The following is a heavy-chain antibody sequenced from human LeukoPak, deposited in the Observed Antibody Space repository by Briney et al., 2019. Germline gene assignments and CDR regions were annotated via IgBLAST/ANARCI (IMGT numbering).Heavy chain of an antibody. J-gene: IGHJ5*02. CDR2: INHSGST. Sequence: SETLSLTCAVYGGSFSGYYWSWIRQPPGKGLEWIGEINHSGSTNYNPSLKSRVTISVDASKNQFSLKLSSVTAADTAVYYCARLAAAFNWFDPWGQGTLVTVSS. V-gene: IGHV4-34*01. CDR1: GGSFSGYY. CDR3: ARLAAAFNWFDP. D-gene: IGHD6-13*01.